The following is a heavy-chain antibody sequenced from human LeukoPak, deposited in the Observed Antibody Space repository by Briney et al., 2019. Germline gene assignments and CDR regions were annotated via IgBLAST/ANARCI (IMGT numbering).Heavy chain of an antibody. CDR2: TYSGGST. J-gene: IGHJ6*03. V-gene: IGHV3-66*01. Sequence: GGSLRLSCAASGFTVSSNYMSWVRQAPGKGLEWVSVTYSGGSTYYADSVKGRFTISRDNSKNTLYLQMNSLRAEDTAVYYCARGIEVGSGYMDVWGNGTTVTISS. CDR3: ARGIEVGSGYMDV. CDR1: GFTVSSNY. D-gene: IGHD3-22*01.